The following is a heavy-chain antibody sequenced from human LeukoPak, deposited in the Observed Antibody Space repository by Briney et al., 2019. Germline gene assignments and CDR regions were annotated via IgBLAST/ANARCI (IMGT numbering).Heavy chain of an antibody. Sequence: PGGSLRLSCAASGFTFSDYYMTWIRQAPGKGLEWVSYISSSGSIIYYADSVKGRFIISRDNAKNSLYLQMNSLRAEDTAVYFCARVGHDSSGRLDYWGQGTLVTVSS. CDR3: ARVGHDSSGRLDY. J-gene: IGHJ4*02. CDR2: ISSSGSII. D-gene: IGHD3-22*01. CDR1: GFTFSDYY. V-gene: IGHV3-11*04.